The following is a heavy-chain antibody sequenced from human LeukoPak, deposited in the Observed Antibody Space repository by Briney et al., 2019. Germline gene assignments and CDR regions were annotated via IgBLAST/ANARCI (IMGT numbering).Heavy chain of an antibody. Sequence: PGGSLRLSCAASGFTFSDSSIHWVRQASGKGLEWVSVISGSGGSTYSAESVKGRFTISRDNSKNTLYLQMNSLRVEDTAVYYCAKGPRASGWTYFDYWGQGTLVTVSS. V-gene: IGHV3-23*01. D-gene: IGHD6-19*01. CDR3: AKGPRASGWTYFDY. J-gene: IGHJ4*02. CDR2: ISGSGGST. CDR1: GFTFSDSS.